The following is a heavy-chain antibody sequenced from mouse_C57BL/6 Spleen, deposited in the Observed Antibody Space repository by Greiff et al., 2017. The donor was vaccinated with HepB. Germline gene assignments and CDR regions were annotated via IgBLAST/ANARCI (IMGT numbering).Heavy chain of an antibody. CDR3: ARENYGSRTGFAY. Sequence: EVQVVESEGGLVQPGSSMKLSCTASGFTFSDYYMAWVRQVPEKGLEWVANINYDGSSTYYLDSLKSRFIISRDNAKNILYLQMSSLKSEDTATYYCARENYGSRTGFAYWGQGTLVTVSA. V-gene: IGHV5-16*01. CDR2: INYDGSST. D-gene: IGHD1-1*01. CDR1: GFTFSDYY. J-gene: IGHJ3*01.